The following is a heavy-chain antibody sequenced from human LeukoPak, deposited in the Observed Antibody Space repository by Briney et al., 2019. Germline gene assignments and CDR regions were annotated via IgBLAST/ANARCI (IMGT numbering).Heavy chain of an antibody. CDR1: GGSIRSYY. J-gene: IGHJ4*02. D-gene: IGHD3-22*01. CDR3: ARVGNYYDSSGHYGALDY. Sequence: SETLSLTCTVSGGSIRSYYWSWIRQPPGKGLEWIAHIHDSGSNSYNPSLKSRLTMSIDTSKNQFSLRLSSVTAADTAVYYCARVGNYYDSSGHYGALDYWGQGTLVTVSS. CDR2: IHDSGSN. V-gene: IGHV4-59*08.